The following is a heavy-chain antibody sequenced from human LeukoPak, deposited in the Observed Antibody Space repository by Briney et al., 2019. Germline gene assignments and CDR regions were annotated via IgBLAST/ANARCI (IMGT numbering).Heavy chain of an antibody. CDR1: GGSISSYY. J-gene: IGHJ6*03. CDR3: ARGYYDSSGYYPPYYYYYMDV. D-gene: IGHD3-22*01. V-gene: IGHV4-4*08. Sequence: SETLSLTCTVSGGSISSYYWSWLRQPPGKGLEWIGYIYTSGSTNYNPSLKSRVTISVDTSKNQFSLKLSSVTAADTAVYYCARGYYDSSGYYPPYYYYYMDVWGKGTTVTVSS. CDR2: IYTSGST.